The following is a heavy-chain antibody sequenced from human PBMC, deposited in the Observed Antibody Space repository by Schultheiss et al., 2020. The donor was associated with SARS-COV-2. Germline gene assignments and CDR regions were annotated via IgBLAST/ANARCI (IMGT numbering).Heavy chain of an antibody. J-gene: IGHJ4*02. CDR3: AKFSSSSGKD. Sequence: GGSLRLSCAASGFTFSSYGVHWVRQAPGKGLEWVAFISYDGSNKYYADSVKGRFTISRDNSKNTLYLQMNSLRAEDTAVYYCAKFSSSSGKDWGQGTLVTVSS. D-gene: IGHD6-13*01. CDR2: ISYDGSNK. V-gene: IGHV3-30*18. CDR1: GFTFSSYG.